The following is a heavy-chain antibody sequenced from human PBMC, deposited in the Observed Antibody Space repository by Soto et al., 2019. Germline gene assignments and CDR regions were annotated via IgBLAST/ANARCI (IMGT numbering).Heavy chain of an antibody. Sequence: SETLSLTCTVSGGSISSGGYYWSWIRQHPGKGLEWIGYIYYSGSTYYNPSLKSRVTISVDTSKNQFSLKLSSVTAADTAVYYCARISMIVVDPHYGMDVWGQGTTAT. V-gene: IGHV4-31*03. CDR2: IYYSGST. J-gene: IGHJ6*02. CDR1: GGSISSGGYY. D-gene: IGHD3-22*01. CDR3: ARISMIVVDPHYGMDV.